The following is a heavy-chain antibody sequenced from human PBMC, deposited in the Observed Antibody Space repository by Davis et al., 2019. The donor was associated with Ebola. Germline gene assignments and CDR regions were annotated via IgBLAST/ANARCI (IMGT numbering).Heavy chain of an antibody. CDR2: INHSGST. Sequence: SQTLSLTCAVYGGSFSGYYWSWIRQPPGKGLEWIGEINHSGSTNYNPSLKSRVTISVDTSKNQFSLKLSSVTAADTAVYYCAREAEDYYGVDVWGQGTTVTVSS. J-gene: IGHJ6*02. CDR1: GGSFSGYY. V-gene: IGHV4-34*01. CDR3: AREAEDYYGVDV.